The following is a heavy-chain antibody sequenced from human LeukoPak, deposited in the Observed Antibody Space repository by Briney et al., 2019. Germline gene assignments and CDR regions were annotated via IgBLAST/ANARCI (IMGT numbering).Heavy chain of an antibody. Sequence: GGSLRLSCAASGFTFYDYAMRWVRQAPGKGVEWGSGISWDSGSIDYADSVKGRFPISRDNAKISLYLQMNSLRAEDTALYYCAKDSVREDYDFWSGPYGMDVWGQGTTVTVSS. V-gene: IGHV3-9*01. D-gene: IGHD3-3*01. CDR2: ISWDSGSI. CDR3: AKDSVREDYDFWSGPYGMDV. CDR1: GFTFYDYA. J-gene: IGHJ6*02.